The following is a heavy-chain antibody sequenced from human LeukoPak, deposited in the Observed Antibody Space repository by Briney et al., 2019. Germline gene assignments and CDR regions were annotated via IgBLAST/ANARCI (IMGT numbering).Heavy chain of an antibody. CDR3: ARGITNIAVGDY. Sequence: GGSLRLSCAASGFTFSSYAMSWVRQAPGKGLEWVSGISGSGASTHYADSVKGRFTISRDNSKNTLFLQMNGLRAEDTAVYYCARGITNIAVGDYWGQGTLVTVSS. V-gene: IGHV3-23*01. CDR1: GFTFSSYA. J-gene: IGHJ4*02. CDR2: ISGSGAST. D-gene: IGHD6-19*01.